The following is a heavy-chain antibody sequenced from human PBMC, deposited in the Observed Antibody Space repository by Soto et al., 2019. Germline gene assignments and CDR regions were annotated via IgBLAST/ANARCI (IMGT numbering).Heavy chain of an antibody. Sequence: PGESPKISFKAPGYSYTNYWIGWVRQRPGKGPEGIGVIYPRGSDTRYSPSFQGQVTISADKSISASYLRWSSLKASDTAMFYCARSETSGWREADYWGQGTLVTVSS. CDR2: IYPRGSDT. V-gene: IGHV5-51*01. CDR3: ARSETSGWREADY. J-gene: IGHJ4*02. CDR1: GYSYTNYW. D-gene: IGHD6-19*01.